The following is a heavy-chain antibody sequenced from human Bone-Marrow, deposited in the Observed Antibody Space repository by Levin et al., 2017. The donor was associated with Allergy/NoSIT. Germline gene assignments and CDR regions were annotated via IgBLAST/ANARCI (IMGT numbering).Heavy chain of an antibody. CDR2: ISYDGSNK. J-gene: IGHJ6*02. D-gene: IGHD3-3*01. V-gene: IGHV3-30*18. CDR1: GFTFSSYG. Sequence: GESLKISCAASGFTFSSYGMHWVRQAPGKGLEWVAVISYDGSNKYYADSVKGRFTISRDNSKNTLYLQMNSLRAEDTAVYYCAKAADPPSITIFGVVIVGLYYYYGMDVWGQGTTVTVSS. CDR3: AKAADPPSITIFGVVIVGLYYYYGMDV.